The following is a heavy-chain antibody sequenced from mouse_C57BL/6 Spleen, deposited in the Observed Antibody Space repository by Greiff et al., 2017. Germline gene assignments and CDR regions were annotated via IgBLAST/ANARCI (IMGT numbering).Heavy chain of an antibody. Sequence: EVKLEESGGDLVKPGGSLKLSCAASGFTFSSYGMSWVRQTPDKRLEWVATISSGGSYTYYPDSVKGRFTISRDNAKNTLYLQMSSLKSEDTAMXYCARHESNVYAMDYWGQGTSVTVSS. CDR1: GFTFSSYG. J-gene: IGHJ4*01. CDR2: ISSGGSYT. D-gene: IGHD2-5*01. CDR3: ARHESNVYAMDY. V-gene: IGHV5-6*02.